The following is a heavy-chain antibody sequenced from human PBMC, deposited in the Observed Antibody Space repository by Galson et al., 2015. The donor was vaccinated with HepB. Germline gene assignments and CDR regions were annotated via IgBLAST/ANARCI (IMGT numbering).Heavy chain of an antibody. J-gene: IGHJ4*02. CDR3: ARKTAAGFGFDY. D-gene: IGHD6-13*01. CDR1: GFTVSTNY. Sequence: SLRLSCAASGFTVSTNYMNGVRQAPGKGLEWVSVIYSGGSTYYADSVKGRFTISRDNSKNTLYLQMNSLRAEDTAIYYCARKTAAGFGFDYWGQGTLVTVSS. V-gene: IGHV3-66*01. CDR2: IYSGGST.